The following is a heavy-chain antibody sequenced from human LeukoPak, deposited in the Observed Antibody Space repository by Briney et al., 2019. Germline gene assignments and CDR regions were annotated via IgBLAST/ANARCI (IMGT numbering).Heavy chain of an antibody. J-gene: IGHJ3*02. CDR2: FDPEDGET. V-gene: IGHV1-24*01. D-gene: IGHD6-13*01. CDR1: GYTLTELS. CDR3: ATEAPYSSSSDDAFDI. Sequence: RASVKVSCKVSGYTLTELSMHWVRQAPGKGLEGVGGFDPEDGETIYAQKFQGRVTMTEDTSTDTAYMELSSLRSEDTAVYYCATEAPYSSSSDDAFDIWGQGTMVTVSS.